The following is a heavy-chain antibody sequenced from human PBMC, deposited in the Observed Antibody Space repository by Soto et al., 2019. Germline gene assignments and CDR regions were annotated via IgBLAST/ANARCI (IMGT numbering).Heavy chain of an antibody. CDR3: ARDYYGSGSYSRFDP. V-gene: IGHV3-11*01. CDR1: GFTFSDSY. Sequence: GGSLRLSCTASGFTFSDSYMSWIRQAPGEGLEWLSYISSSGDSMSYADSVKGRFTISRDNAKNSLFLQMNSLRVEDTAVYYCARDYYGSGSYSRFDPWGQGTLVTVSS. D-gene: IGHD3-10*01. CDR2: ISSSGDSM. J-gene: IGHJ5*02.